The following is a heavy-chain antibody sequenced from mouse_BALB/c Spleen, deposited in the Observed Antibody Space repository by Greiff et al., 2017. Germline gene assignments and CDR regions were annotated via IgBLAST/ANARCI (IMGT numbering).Heavy chain of an antibody. CDR3: GTDCYGSSFNV. CDR2: INPSTGYT. CDR1: GYTFTSYW. V-gene: IGHV1-7*01. D-gene: IGHD1-1*01. Sequence: QVQLQQSGAELAKPGASVKMSCKASGYTFTSYWMHWVKQRPGQGLEWIGYINPSTGYTEYNQKFKDKATLTADKSSSTAYMQLSSLTSEDSAVYYCGTDCYGSSFNVWGAGTTVTVSS. J-gene: IGHJ1*01.